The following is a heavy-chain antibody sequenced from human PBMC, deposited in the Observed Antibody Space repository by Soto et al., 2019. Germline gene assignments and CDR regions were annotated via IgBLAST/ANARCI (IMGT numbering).Heavy chain of an antibody. Sequence: QITLKESGPTLVKPTQTLTLTCTFSGLSLSTSGEAVGWIRQPPGKALEWLALIYWDDDKRYNPTLKTRLTITKATSKNPVVLTLTNMDPVDTATYYCAHYVSTSPAGWFDPWGQGILVTVSS. CDR3: AHYVSTSPAGWFDP. CDR2: IYWDDDK. V-gene: IGHV2-5*02. J-gene: IGHJ5*02. CDR1: GLSLSTSGEA. D-gene: IGHD3-10*02.